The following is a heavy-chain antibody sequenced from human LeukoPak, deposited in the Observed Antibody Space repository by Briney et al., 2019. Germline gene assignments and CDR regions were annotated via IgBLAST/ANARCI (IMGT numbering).Heavy chain of an antibody. CDR3: AKLWRFTVTTWDFDY. CDR1: GFTFSSYG. V-gene: IGHV3-30*02. CDR2: IRYDGSNK. Sequence: PGGSLRLSCAASGFTFSSYGMHWVRQAPGKGLEWVAFIRYDGSNKYYADSVKGRFTISRDNSKNTLYLQMNSLRAEDTAVYYYAKLWRFTVTTWDFDYWGQGTLVTVSS. D-gene: IGHD4-17*01. J-gene: IGHJ4*02.